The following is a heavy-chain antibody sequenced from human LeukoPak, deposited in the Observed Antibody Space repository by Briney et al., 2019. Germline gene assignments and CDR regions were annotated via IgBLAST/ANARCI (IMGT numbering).Heavy chain of an antibody. Sequence: SETLSLTCTVTGGSISSYYWSWIRRPPGKGLEWIGYIYYSGSTNYNPSLKSRVTISVDTSKNQFSLKLSSVAAADTAVYYCARESPLGGTFDYWGQGTLVTVSS. J-gene: IGHJ4*02. D-gene: IGHD3-16*01. CDR1: GGSISSYY. V-gene: IGHV4-59*01. CDR3: ARESPLGGTFDY. CDR2: IYYSGST.